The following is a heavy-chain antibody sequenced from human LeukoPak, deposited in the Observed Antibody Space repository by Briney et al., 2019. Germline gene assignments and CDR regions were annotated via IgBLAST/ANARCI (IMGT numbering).Heavy chain of an antibody. CDR2: IWYDGSNK. CDR3: ARGHSYGYFDY. CDR1: GFTFSSYG. J-gene: IGHJ4*02. Sequence: GGSLRLSCAASGFTFSSYGTHWVSQAPGKGLEWVAVIWYDGSNKYYADSVKGRFTISRDNSKNTLYLQMNSLRAEDTAVYYCARGHSYGYFDYWGQGTLVTVSS. D-gene: IGHD5-18*01. V-gene: IGHV3-33*01.